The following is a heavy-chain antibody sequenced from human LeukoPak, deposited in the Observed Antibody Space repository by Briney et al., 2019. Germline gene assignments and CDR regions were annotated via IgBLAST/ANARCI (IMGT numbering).Heavy chain of an antibody. V-gene: IGHV1-2*07. Sequence: VSVKVSCKASGYTFTGYYIHWVRQAPGHGLEGMGWINPHSGGTNYSHKFQGGVTITRDTSITTAYMELSRLRSCDPTVCYCVRDVGVYCSSTNCYASHYWGQGTRVTVSS. J-gene: IGHJ4*02. D-gene: IGHD2-2*01. CDR3: VRDVGVYCSSTNCYASHY. CDR1: GYTFTGYY. CDR2: INPHSGGT.